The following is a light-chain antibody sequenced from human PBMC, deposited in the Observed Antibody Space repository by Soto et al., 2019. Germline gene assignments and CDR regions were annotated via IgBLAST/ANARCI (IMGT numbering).Light chain of an antibody. CDR2: DTS. J-gene: IGLJ2*01. CDR3: LVSIVVLGRV. CDR1: TGAVTSGHY. Sequence: QAVVTQEPSLTVSPGGTVTLTCGSSTGAVTSGHYAHWFRQKPGQAPRTLIYDTSNKHSWTPARFSGSVLGGRAALTLSGAQPEDEADYFCLVSIVVLGRVFGGGTKLTVL. V-gene: IGLV7-46*01.